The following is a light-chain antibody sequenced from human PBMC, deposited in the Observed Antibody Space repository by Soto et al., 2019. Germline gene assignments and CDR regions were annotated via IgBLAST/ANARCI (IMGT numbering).Light chain of an antibody. CDR2: GVS. V-gene: IGLV2-14*01. Sequence: QSALTQPPSVSGSPGQSVTISCTGTSSDVGGYNYVSWYQQHPGKAPKLIIYGVSNRPSGVSNRFSGSKSGNTAALSISGLQAEDEADYYCSSYTSSSTPCVFGTGTKLTVL. CDR3: SSYTSSSTPCV. J-gene: IGLJ1*01. CDR1: SSDVGGYNY.